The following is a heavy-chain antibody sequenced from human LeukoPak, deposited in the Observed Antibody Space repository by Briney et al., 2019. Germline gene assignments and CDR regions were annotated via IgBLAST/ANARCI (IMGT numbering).Heavy chain of an antibody. CDR1: GGSISSSSYY. D-gene: IGHD3-10*01. V-gene: IGHV4-39*01. Sequence: SSETLSLTCTVSGGSISSSSYYWGWIRQPPGKGLEWIGSIYYSGSTYYNPSLKSRVTISVDTSKNQFSPKLSSVTAADTAVYYCARRRPHSYYYGSGSYSGDFDYWGQGTLVTVSS. CDR2: IYYSGST. CDR3: ARRRPHSYYYGSGSYSGDFDY. J-gene: IGHJ4*02.